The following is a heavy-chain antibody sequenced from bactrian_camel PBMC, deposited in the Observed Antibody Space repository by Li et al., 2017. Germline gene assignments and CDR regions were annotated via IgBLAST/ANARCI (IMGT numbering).Heavy chain of an antibody. V-gene: IGHV3S40*01. D-gene: IGHD6*01. J-gene: IGHJ4*01. CDR2: IDSSGRST. CDR1: GFTVSMYE. CDR3: AAGSTPRSWYRGSEYNY. Sequence: VQLVESGGGSVQSGGSLRLSCTASGFTVSMYEMYWVRQAPGKGLEWVSTIDSSGRSTYYADFVRGRFTISRDKAKNTLYLQMSNLNTEDTAVYYCAAGSTPRSWYRGSEYNYWGRGTQVTVS.